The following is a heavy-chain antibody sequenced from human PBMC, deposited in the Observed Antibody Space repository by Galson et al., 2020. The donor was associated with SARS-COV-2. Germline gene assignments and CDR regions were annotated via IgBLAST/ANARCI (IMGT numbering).Heavy chain of an antibody. CDR3: ARASRTIFGVVKHFDY. J-gene: IGHJ4*02. Sequence: ETSETLSLTCTVSGGSIISGGYYWSWIRQHPGKGLEWIGYIYYSGSTYYNPSLKSRVTISVDTSKNQFSLKLSSVTAADTAVYYCARASRTIFGVVKHFDYWGQGTLVTVSS. D-gene: IGHD3-3*01. CDR2: IYYSGST. V-gene: IGHV4-31*03. CDR1: GGSIISGGYY.